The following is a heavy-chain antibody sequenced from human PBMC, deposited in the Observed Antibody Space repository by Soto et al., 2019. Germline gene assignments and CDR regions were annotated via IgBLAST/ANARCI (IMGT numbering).Heavy chain of an antibody. CDR1: GFTFNYYW. Sequence: EVQLVESEGGLVQRGGSLRLSCAASGFTFNYYWMHWVRQAPGQGLVWVSHIHSDGSKTTYADSVKGRFTISRDNAKNTLYLQMNSLRAEDTVVYYCVRGDRGGFDLWGQGTAVTVSS. J-gene: IGHJ3*01. CDR2: IHSDGSKT. CDR3: VRGDRGGFDL. V-gene: IGHV3-74*01. D-gene: IGHD2-21*02.